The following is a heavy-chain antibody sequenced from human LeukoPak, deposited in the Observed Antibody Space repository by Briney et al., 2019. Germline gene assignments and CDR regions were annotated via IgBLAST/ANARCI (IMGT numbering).Heavy chain of an antibody. J-gene: IGHJ6*03. D-gene: IGHD4-23*01. Sequence: ASVKVSCKASGYTFTSYGISGVRQAPAQGLEGMGWISAYNGNTNYAQKLQGRVTMTTDTSTSTAYMELRSLRSDDTAVYYCARDGASEDGGYYYYYMDVWGKGTTVAVSS. CDR1: GYTFTSYG. CDR2: ISAYNGNT. V-gene: IGHV1-18*01. CDR3: ARDGASEDGGYYYYYMDV.